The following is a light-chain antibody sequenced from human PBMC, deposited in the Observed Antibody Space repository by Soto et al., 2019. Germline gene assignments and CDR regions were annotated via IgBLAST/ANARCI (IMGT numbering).Light chain of an antibody. CDR1: QSLLHSNGYNY. CDR2: LGS. Sequence: DIVMTQSPLSLRVTPGEPASISCRSSQSLLHSNGYNYLDWYLQKPGQSPQLLIYLGSNRASGVPDRFSGSGSGTDFTLKISRVEAEDVGVYYCMQALQTPITFGQGTRLE. J-gene: IGKJ5*01. V-gene: IGKV2-28*01. CDR3: MQALQTPIT.